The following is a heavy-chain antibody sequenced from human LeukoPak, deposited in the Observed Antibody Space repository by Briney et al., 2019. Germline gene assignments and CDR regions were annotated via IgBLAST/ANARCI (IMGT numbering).Heavy chain of an antibody. Sequence: SETLSLTCAVYGGSFSGYYWSWIRQPPGKGLEWIGEINHSGSTNYNPSLKSRVTISVDTSKNQFSLKLSSVTAADTAVYYCARGRPHYYDSSGYSYWGQGTLVTVSS. J-gene: IGHJ4*02. CDR3: ARGRPHYYDSSGYSY. V-gene: IGHV4-34*01. CDR2: INHSGST. D-gene: IGHD3-22*01. CDR1: GGSFSGYY.